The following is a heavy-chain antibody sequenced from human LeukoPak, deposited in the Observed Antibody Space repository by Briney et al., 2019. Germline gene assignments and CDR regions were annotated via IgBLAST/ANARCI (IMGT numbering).Heavy chain of an antibody. D-gene: IGHD5-12*01. V-gene: IGHV3-30*04. Sequence: PGRSLRLSCAASGFTFSSYAMHWVRQAPGKGLEWVAVISYDGSNKYYADSVKGRFTISRDNSKNTLYLQMNSLRAEDTAVYYCARSGAIVATIGNFDYWGQGTLVTVSS. J-gene: IGHJ4*02. CDR2: ISYDGSNK. CDR1: GFTFSSYA. CDR3: ARSGAIVATIGNFDY.